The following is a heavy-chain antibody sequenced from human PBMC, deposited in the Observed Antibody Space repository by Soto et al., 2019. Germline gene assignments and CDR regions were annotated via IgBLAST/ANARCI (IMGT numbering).Heavy chain of an antibody. J-gene: IGHJ4*02. CDR2: ISGSGGST. V-gene: IGHV3-23*01. CDR3: ASDDLWSGNCDY. Sequence: GWSLRLSCAASGFTFSSYAMSWVRQAPGKGLEWVSAISGSGGSTYYADSVKGRFTISRDNSKNTLYLQMNSLRAEDTAVYYCASDDLWSGNCDYWGQGTLVTVSS. CDR1: GFTFSSYA. D-gene: IGHD3-3*01.